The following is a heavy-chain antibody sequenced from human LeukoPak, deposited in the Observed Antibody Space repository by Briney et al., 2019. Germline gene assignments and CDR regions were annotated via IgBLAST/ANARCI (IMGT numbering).Heavy chain of an antibody. CDR2: IWYDGSNK. D-gene: IGHD6-6*01. CDR1: GFTFSSYG. J-gene: IGHJ3*02. Sequence: PGGSLRLSCAASGFTFSSYGMHWVRQAPGKGLEWVAVIWYDGSNKYYADSVKGRFTISRDNSKNTLYLQMNSLRAEDTAVYYCAKAEYSSSSHAFDIWGQGTMVTVSS. V-gene: IGHV3-33*06. CDR3: AKAEYSSSSHAFDI.